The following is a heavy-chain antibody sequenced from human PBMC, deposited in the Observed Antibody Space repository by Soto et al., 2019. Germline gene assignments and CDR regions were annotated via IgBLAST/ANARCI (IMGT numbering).Heavy chain of an antibody. CDR3: ARLTGGGYSYGYGSYYYFDY. D-gene: IGHD5-18*01. V-gene: IGHV3-7*03. Sequence: EVQLVESGGGLVQPGGSLRLSCAASGFTFSSYWMSWVRQAPGKGLEWVANIKQDGSEKYYVDSVKGRFTISRDNAKNSLYLQMNSLRAEDTAVYYCARLTGGGYSYGYGSYYYFDYWGQGTLVTVSS. CDR1: GFTFSSYW. CDR2: IKQDGSEK. J-gene: IGHJ4*02.